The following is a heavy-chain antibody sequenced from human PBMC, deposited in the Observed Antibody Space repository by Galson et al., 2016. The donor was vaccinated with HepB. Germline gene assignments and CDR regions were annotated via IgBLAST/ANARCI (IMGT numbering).Heavy chain of an antibody. CDR3: AGGPYLTCYYFGF. CDR2: IWYDGSKK. CDR1: GFIFSNYG. J-gene: IGHJ4*02. V-gene: IGHV3-33*01. Sequence: SLRLSCAASGFIFSNYGMHWVRQAPGKGLEWVSLIWYDGSKKYYADSVKGRFTISRDNSKNTLYLQMNSLRAEDTAEYFCAGGPYLTCYYFGFWGQGTLVTVSS. D-gene: IGHD3-9*01.